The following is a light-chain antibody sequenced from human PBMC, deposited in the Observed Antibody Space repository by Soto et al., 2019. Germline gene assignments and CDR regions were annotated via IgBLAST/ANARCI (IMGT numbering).Light chain of an antibody. CDR2: GAS. J-gene: IGKJ4*01. V-gene: IGKV3-20*01. CDR1: GSVRANF. Sequence: EIVLTQSPGPLSLSPGARATLSCRASGSVRANFLAWYQQRSGQAPRLVIYGASSRASAVPDRCSGRGSGADFTLTISKLEPEDFAGYYCQQHGSPPLTCGGGPKVEIK. CDR3: QQHGSPPLT.